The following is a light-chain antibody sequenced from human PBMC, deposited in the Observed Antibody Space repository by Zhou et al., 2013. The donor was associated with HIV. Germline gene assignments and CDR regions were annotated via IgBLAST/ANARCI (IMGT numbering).Light chain of an antibody. CDR3: QQYENWPPLT. Sequence: EVVLTQSPGTLSLSPGERATLSCRASQSVRWSYLAWYQQKRGQPPRLLISGASQRATGVPDRFSGSGSGTDFTLTISRLEPEDFAVYYCQQYENWPPLTFGGGTKVEIK. J-gene: IGKJ4*01. CDR2: GAS. CDR1: QSVRWSY. V-gene: IGKV3-20*01.